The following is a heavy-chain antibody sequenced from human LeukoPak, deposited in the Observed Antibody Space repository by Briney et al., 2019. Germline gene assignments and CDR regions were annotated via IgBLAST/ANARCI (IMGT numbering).Heavy chain of an antibody. D-gene: IGHD2-15*01. CDR2: ISSSSSYT. CDR3: AREVAATPVHDAFDI. J-gene: IGHJ3*02. Sequence: GGSLRLSCAASGFTFSDYYMSWIRQAPGKGLEWVSYISSSSSYTNYADSVKGRFTISRDNAKNSLYLQMNSLRAEDTAVYYCAREVAATPVHDAFDIWGQGTMVTASS. V-gene: IGHV3-11*06. CDR1: GFTFSDYY.